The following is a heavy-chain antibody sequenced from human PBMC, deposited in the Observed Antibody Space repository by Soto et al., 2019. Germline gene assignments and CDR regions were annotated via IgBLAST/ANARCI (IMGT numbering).Heavy chain of an antibody. CDR3: AKGYSSGWSHFDY. Sequence: EVQLLESGGGLVQPGGSLRLSCAASGFTFSSYAMSWVRQAPGKGLEWVSAISGSGGSTYYADSVKGRFTISGDNSKNTLYLQMNSLRAEDTAVYYCAKGYSSGWSHFDYWGQGTLVTVSS. V-gene: IGHV3-23*01. D-gene: IGHD6-19*01. J-gene: IGHJ4*02. CDR1: GFTFSSYA. CDR2: ISGSGGST.